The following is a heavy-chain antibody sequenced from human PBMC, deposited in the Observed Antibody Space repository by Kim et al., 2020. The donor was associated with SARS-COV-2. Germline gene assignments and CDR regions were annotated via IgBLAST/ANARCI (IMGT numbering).Heavy chain of an antibody. V-gene: IGHV3-48*02. CDR1: GFTFSAYD. D-gene: IGHD3-16*01. CDR3: VRDRMGGAFDI. Sequence: GGSLRLSCATSGFTFSAYDMNWVRQAPGKGLEWLSFITKSSTTIYYADSVKGRFTTSRDNAKNSLHLQMNSLKDEDTAVYHCVRDRMGGAFDIWGQGTRVTVSS. CDR2: ITKSSTTI. J-gene: IGHJ3*02.